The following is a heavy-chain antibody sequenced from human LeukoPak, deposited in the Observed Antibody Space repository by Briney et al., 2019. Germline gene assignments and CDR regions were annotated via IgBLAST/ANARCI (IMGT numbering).Heavy chain of an antibody. CDR3: ATGGYCSSTSCSNFDY. V-gene: IGHV1-24*01. J-gene: IGHJ4*02. Sequence: ASVKVSCKVSGYTLTELSMHWVRQAPGKGLEWMGGFDPEDGETIYAQKFQGRVTMTEDTSTDTAYMELSSLRSEDTAVYYCATGGYCSSTSCSNFDYWGQGTLVTVSS. CDR2: FDPEDGET. D-gene: IGHD2-2*01. CDR1: GYTLTELS.